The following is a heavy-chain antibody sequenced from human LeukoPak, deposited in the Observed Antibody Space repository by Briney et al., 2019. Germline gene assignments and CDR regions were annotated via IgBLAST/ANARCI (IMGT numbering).Heavy chain of an antibody. CDR1: GYTFTCYY. CDR3: ARDFSGYSGYDSDY. V-gene: IGHV1-2*02. J-gene: IGHJ4*02. CDR2: INPNSGGT. Sequence: ASVKVSCKSSGYTFTCYYMHWVRQAPGQGLGWMGWINPNSGGTNYAQKFQGRVSMTRDTSISTAYMELSRLRSDDTAVYYCARDFSGYSGYDSDYWGQGTLVTVSS. D-gene: IGHD5-12*01.